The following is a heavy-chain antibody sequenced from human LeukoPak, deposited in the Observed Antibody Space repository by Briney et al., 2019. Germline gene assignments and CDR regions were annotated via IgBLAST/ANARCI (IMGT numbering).Heavy chain of an antibody. Sequence: GGSLRLSCAASGFTFDDYTMHWVRQAPGKGLEWVSLISWDGGSTYYADSVKGRFTISRDNSKNSLYLQMNSLRTEDTALYYCAKALYYYGSGKSYEMDVWGKGTTVTVSS. D-gene: IGHD3-10*01. CDR2: ISWDGGST. J-gene: IGHJ6*04. CDR1: GFTFDDYT. CDR3: AKALYYYGSGKSYEMDV. V-gene: IGHV3-43*01.